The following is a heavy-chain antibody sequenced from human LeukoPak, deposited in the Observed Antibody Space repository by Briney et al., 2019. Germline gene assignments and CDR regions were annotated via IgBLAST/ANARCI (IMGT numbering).Heavy chain of an antibody. D-gene: IGHD6-13*01. J-gene: IGHJ4*02. V-gene: IGHV1-69*02. CDR2: IIPILGIA. Sequence: SVKVSWKASGGTFSSYTISWVRQAPGQGLEWMGRIIPILGIANYAQKFQGRVTITADKSTSTAYMELSSLRSEDTAVYYCASSPGSSSWRSTIDYWGQGTLVTVSS. CDR3: ASSPGSSSWRSTIDY. CDR1: GGTFSSYT.